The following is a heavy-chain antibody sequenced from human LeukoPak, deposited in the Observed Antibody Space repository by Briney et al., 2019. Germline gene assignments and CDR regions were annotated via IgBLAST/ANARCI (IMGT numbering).Heavy chain of an antibody. CDR3: ARGNYCPDY. D-gene: IGHD1-7*01. V-gene: IGHV3-74*03. CDR2: INCDGIST. CDR1: GFTLSTYL. J-gene: IGHJ4*02. Sequence: GGPLRLSCSASGFTLSTYLMHWVRQAPGKGPGWVSGINCDGISTTHADSVMGRFTISRDNPKTPLHLQINSLRADDTALYYCARGNYCPDYWRQGSLVTVSS.